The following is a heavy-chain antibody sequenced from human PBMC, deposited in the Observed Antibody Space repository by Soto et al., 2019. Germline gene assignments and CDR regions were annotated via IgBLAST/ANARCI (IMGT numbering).Heavy chain of an antibody. Sequence: SETLSVTWAVYGGSFSNNYWTWFRQPRGKGLEWIGEISPSGTTKYIPSLKSRGTISVDTSRKKLFLKVTSVSAADTAVYYCATSLWFGTQPEIWGPGTLVT. CDR1: GGSFSNNY. CDR2: ISPSGTT. V-gene: IGHV4-34*01. J-gene: IGHJ4*02. CDR3: ATSLWFGTQPEI. D-gene: IGHD3-10*01.